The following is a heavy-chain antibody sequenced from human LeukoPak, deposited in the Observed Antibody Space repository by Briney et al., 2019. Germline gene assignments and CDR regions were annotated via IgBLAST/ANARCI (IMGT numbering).Heavy chain of an antibody. CDR1: GFTFTNAW. CDR3: TRDNFYWYYGMDV. V-gene: IGHV3-15*01. D-gene: IGHD3-9*01. CDR2: IKSKTDGGTT. Sequence: TGGSLRLSCAASGFTFTNAWMSWVRQAPGKGLEWVGRIKSKTDGGTTDYAAPVKGRFTISRDDSKNTLYLQMNSLKTEDTAVYYCTRDNFYWYYGMDVWGQGTTVTVSS. J-gene: IGHJ6*02.